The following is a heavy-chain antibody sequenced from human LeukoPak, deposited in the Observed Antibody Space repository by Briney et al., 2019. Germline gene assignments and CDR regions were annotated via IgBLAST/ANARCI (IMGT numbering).Heavy chain of an antibody. CDR3: ARVLALQSELQDIVVVPAARDYYYYGMDV. CDR2: IYSGGST. Sequence: PGGSLRLSCAASGFTVSSNYMSWVRQAPGKGLEWVSVIYSGGSTYYADSVKGRFTISRDNSKNTLYLQMNSLRAEDTAVYYCARVLALQSELQDIVVVPAARDYYYYGMDVWGQGTTVTVSS. J-gene: IGHJ6*02. D-gene: IGHD2-2*01. V-gene: IGHV3-66*01. CDR1: GFTVSSNY.